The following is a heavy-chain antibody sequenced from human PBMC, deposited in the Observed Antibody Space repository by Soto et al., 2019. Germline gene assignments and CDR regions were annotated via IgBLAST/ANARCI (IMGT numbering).Heavy chain of an antibody. CDR3: ARGVYYDFWSGYLAVDYYYYYMDV. D-gene: IGHD3-3*01. CDR2: INHSGST. CDR1: GGSFSGYY. J-gene: IGHJ6*03. V-gene: IGHV4-34*01. Sequence: QVQLQQWGAGLLKPSETLSLTCAVYGGSFSGYYWSWIRQPPGKGLEWIGEINHSGSTNYNPSLKRRVTISVDTSKNQFSLKLSSVTAADTAVYYCARGVYYDFWSGYLAVDYYYYYMDVWGKGTTVTVSS.